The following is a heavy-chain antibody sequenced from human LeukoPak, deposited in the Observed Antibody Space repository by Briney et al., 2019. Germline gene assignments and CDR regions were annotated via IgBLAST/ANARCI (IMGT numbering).Heavy chain of an antibody. J-gene: IGHJ6*03. CDR1: GGTFSSYA. CDR2: IIPIFGTA. Sequence: GSSVKVSCKASGGTFSSYAISWVRQAPGQGLEWMGGIIPIFGTANYAQKFQGRVTITTDESTSTAYMELSSLRSEDTAVYYCARTYSSSSPYYYYYMDVWAKGPRSPSP. D-gene: IGHD6-6*01. V-gene: IGHV1-69*05. CDR3: ARTYSSSSPYYYYYMDV.